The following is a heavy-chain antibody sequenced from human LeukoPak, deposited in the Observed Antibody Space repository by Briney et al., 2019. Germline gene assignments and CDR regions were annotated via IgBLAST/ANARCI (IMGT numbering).Heavy chain of an antibody. D-gene: IGHD5-18*01. Sequence: GSLRLSCAASRFTFSNYAMSWIRQPPGKGLEWIAYIDYRGSTTYNPSLRSRVTISVDTSRNQFSLKLYSVTAADTAVYYCARSRSGYSYDHAAFEIWGQGTMVTVSS. CDR2: IDYRGST. V-gene: IGHV4-59*01. J-gene: IGHJ3*02. CDR1: RFTFSNYA. CDR3: ARSRSGYSYDHAAFEI.